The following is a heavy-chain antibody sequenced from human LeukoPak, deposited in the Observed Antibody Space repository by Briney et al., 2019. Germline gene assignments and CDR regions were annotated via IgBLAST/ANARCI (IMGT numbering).Heavy chain of an antibody. J-gene: IGHJ3*02. CDR3: ARESWKGSTTDGFDI. CDR2: MRSAGTT. CDR1: GFTVSSYY. D-gene: IGHD5/OR15-5a*01. Sequence: GGSLRLSCAAFGFTVSSYYMSWVHQAPGKGLEWVSVMRSAGTTSYADCVKGRFTISRDSSKNMLYLQMTSLRAEDTAMYYCARESWKGSTTDGFDIWGQGTMVTASS. V-gene: IGHV3-53*01.